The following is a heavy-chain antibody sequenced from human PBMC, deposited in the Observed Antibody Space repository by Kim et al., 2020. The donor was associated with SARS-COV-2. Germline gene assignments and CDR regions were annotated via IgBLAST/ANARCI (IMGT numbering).Heavy chain of an antibody. J-gene: IGHJ4*02. D-gene: IGHD6-13*01. V-gene: IGHV3-23*01. Sequence: GGSLRLSCAASGLTFSSHAMSWVRQAPGNGLEWVSVISGSGDRTHYADSVKGRFTISRDNSKNTLHLQMNSVRDEDTAVYYCAKDALHSSSWFDFDYWGQGTLVSVSS. CDR1: GLTFSSHA. CDR3: AKDALHSSSWFDFDY. CDR2: ISGSGDRT.